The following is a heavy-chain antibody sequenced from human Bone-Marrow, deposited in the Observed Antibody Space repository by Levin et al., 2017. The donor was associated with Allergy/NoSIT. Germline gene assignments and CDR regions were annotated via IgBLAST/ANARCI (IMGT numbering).Heavy chain of an antibody. Sequence: PGGSLRLSCAASGFTFSTYWMHWVRQAPGKGLVWVSRIDTDGGTTDYADSVKGRFTISRDNARNTLYLQMNSLRAEDTAVYYCARDLRGGRDYWGQGTLVTVSS. V-gene: IGHV3-74*01. J-gene: IGHJ4*02. CDR2: IDTDGGTT. D-gene: IGHD3-10*01. CDR1: GFTFSTYW. CDR3: ARDLRGGRDY.